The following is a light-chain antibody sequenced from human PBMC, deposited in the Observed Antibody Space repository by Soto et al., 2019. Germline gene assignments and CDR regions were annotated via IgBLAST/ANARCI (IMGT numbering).Light chain of an antibody. CDR2: DVS. CDR1: SSDVGGYNY. J-gene: IGLJ1*01. CDR3: SSYTGSSTYV. Sequence: QSVLTQPASVSGSPGQSIAISCTGTSSDVGGYNYVSWYQQHPGKAPKLIIYDVSNRPSGVSNRFSGCKSGNTASLTISGLQAEDEADYYCSSYTGSSTYVFGTGTQLTVL. V-gene: IGLV2-14*03.